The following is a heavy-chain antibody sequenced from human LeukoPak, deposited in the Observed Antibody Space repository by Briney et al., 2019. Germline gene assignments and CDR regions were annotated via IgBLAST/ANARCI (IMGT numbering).Heavy chain of an antibody. J-gene: IGHJ4*02. Sequence: GGSLRLSCAASGFTFSSYGMHWVRQAPGKGLEWVAVVWYDGSNKYYADSVKGRFTISRDNSKNTLDLQMNSLRAEDTAVYYCARDLDTEAGSFDYWGQGTLVTVSS. D-gene: IGHD3/OR15-3a*01. CDR1: GFTFSSYG. CDR2: VWYDGSNK. V-gene: IGHV3-33*08. CDR3: ARDLDTEAGSFDY.